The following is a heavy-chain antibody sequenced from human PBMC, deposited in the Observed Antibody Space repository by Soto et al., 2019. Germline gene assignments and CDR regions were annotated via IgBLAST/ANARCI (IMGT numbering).Heavy chain of an antibody. CDR2: ILPIFGTP. Sequence: QVQLVQSGTEVKKPGSSVKVSCKASGGTFSNSAIIWVRQAPGQGLEWMGGILPIFGTPNYAQKFQGRLTNSEDEFSSKTYMELNILRSEHTAVYSCAPPEEALDTAMLKGLAHWGQGSLVTVPS. J-gene: IGHJ4*02. CDR3: APPEEALDTAMLKGLAH. CDR1: GGTFSNSA. V-gene: IGHV1-69*01. D-gene: IGHD5-18*01.